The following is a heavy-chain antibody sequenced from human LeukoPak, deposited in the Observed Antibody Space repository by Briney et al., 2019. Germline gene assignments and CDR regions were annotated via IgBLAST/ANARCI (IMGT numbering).Heavy chain of an antibody. J-gene: IGHJ5*01. V-gene: IGHV3-23*01. CDR2: ISSSGSGGST. CDR3: ARAYSSSWYDF. Sequence: GGSLRLSCAASGFAVSSNYMSWVRQAPGKGLEWVSGISSSGSGGSTYYADSVKGRFTISRDNSKNTLYLQINSVRAEDTAVYYCARAYSSSWYDFWGQGTLVTVSS. D-gene: IGHD6-13*01. CDR1: GFAVSSNY.